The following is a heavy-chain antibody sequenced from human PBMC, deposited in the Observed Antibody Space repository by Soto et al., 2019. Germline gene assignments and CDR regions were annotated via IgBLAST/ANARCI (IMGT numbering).Heavy chain of an antibody. Sequence: SETLSLTCAVYGGSFSGYYWSWIRQPPGKGLEWIGEINHSGSTNYNPSLKSRVTISVDTSKNQFSLKLSSVTAADTAVYYCARDYDSSGYPRYYFDYWGQGTLVTVS. D-gene: IGHD3-22*01. CDR1: GGSFSGYY. V-gene: IGHV4-34*01. J-gene: IGHJ4*02. CDR3: ARDYDSSGYPRYYFDY. CDR2: INHSGST.